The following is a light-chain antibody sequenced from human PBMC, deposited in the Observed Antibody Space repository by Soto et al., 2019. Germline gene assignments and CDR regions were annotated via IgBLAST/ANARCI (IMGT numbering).Light chain of an antibody. CDR1: SSDVGGYNY. CDR3: SSYTSSSTL. V-gene: IGLV2-14*01. CDR2: DVS. Sequence: QSALTQPASVSGSPGQSITISCTGTSSDVGGYNYVSWYQQHPGKAPKLIIYDVSYRPSGVSNRFSGSKSGNTASLTISGLQAEDDADYYCSSYTSSSTLFGGGTKLTVL. J-gene: IGLJ2*01.